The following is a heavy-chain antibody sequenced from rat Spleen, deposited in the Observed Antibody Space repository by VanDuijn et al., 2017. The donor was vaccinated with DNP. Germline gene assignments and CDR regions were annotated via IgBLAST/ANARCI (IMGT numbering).Heavy chain of an antibody. V-gene: IGHV5-31*01. CDR2: ISFDGSAT. D-gene: IGHD1-12*02. CDR1: GFIFSNYW. J-gene: IGHJ3*01. Sequence: EVQLVESGGGPVQPGRSLKLSCVASGFIFSNYWMTWIRQAPGKGLEWVTTISFDGSATSYRDSVKGRFSLSRDNAKRTQYLQVNSVGSEDTATYYCATVPYYDGTRFAYLGQGTLVTVSS. CDR3: ATVPYYDGTRFAY.